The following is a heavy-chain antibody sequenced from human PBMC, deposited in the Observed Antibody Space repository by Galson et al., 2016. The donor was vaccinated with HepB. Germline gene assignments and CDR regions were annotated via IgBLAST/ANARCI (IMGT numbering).Heavy chain of an antibody. J-gene: IGHJ5*02. CDR3: ARDSFTLFGVTPNWFDP. D-gene: IGHD3-3*01. CDR1: GFTFSRYG. Sequence: SLRLSCAASGFTFSRYGMHWVRQAPGKGLEWVAVILYDGSKKYYADSVKGRFTISRDNSKNTQYLQMNSLRAEDTAVCYCARDSFTLFGVTPNWFDPWGQGTLVTVSS. V-gene: IGHV3-33*01. CDR2: ILYDGSKK.